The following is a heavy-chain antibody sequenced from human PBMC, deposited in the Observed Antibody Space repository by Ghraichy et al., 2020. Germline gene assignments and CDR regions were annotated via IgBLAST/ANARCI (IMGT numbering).Heavy chain of an antibody. D-gene: IGHD7-27*01. V-gene: IGHV3-48*03. CDR2: ITSRGSII. J-gene: IGHJ6*03. Sequence: GGSLRLSCAASGFTFSSYEMNWVRQAPGKGLEWVSYITSRGSIINYADSVKGRFTISRDNAKNSLYLQMNSLRAEDTAVYSCARVGKDYYYMDVWGKGTTVTVSS. CDR1: GFTFSSYE. CDR3: ARVGKDYYYMDV.